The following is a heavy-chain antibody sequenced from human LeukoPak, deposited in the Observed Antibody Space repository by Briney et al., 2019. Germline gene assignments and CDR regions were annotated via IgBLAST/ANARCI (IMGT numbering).Heavy chain of an antibody. Sequence: PGGSLRLSCAASGFTFSSYSMNWVRQAPGKGLEWVSSISSSSSYIYYADSVKGRFTISRDNAKNSLYLQMNSLRAEDTAVYYCARDYEPYDAFDIWGQGTMVTVSS. CDR1: GFTFSSYS. V-gene: IGHV3-21*01. J-gene: IGHJ3*02. CDR3: ARDYEPYDAFDI. D-gene: IGHD3-16*01. CDR2: ISSSSSYI.